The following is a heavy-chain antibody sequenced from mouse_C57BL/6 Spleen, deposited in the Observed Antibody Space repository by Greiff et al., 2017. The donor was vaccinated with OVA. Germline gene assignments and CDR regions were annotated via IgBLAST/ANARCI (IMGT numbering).Heavy chain of an antibody. J-gene: IGHJ2*01. V-gene: IGHV1-63*01. Sequence: VQLMESGAELVRPGTSVKMSCKASGYTFTNYWIGWAKQRPGHGLEWIGDIYPGGGYTNYNEKFKGKATLTADKSSSTAYMQFSSLTSEDSAIYYCARDSGTYIDYWGQGTTLTVSS. D-gene: IGHD3-1*01. CDR1: GYTFTNYW. CDR2: IYPGGGYT. CDR3: ARDSGTYIDY.